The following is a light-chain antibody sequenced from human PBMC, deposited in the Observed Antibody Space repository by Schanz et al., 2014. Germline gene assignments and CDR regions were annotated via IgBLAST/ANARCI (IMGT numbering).Light chain of an antibody. V-gene: IGKV3-20*01. CDR1: QSVSSSY. CDR3: QQYNSYPWT. CDR2: GAS. Sequence: EIVLTQSPGTLSLSPGERATLSCRASQSVSSSYLAWYQQKPGQAPRLVIFGASTRATGIPIRFSGSGSGTEFTLTISSLQSDDFATYYCQQYNSYPWTFGQGTKVEIK. J-gene: IGKJ1*01.